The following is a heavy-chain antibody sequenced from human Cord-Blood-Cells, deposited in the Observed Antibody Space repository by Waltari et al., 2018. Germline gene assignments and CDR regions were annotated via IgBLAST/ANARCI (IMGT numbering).Heavy chain of an antibody. CDR3: ARESYCTNGVCYDY. V-gene: IGHV1-2*04. CDR1: GYTYTGYY. Sequence: QVQLVQAGAEVKKTGASVKVSCKPSGYTYTGYYMHRGRQAPGQGLEWMGWINPNSGGTNYAQKFQGWVTMTRDTSISTAYMELSRLRSDDTAVYYCARESYCTNGVCYDYWGQGTLVTVSS. D-gene: IGHD2-8*01. CDR2: INPNSGGT. J-gene: IGHJ4*02.